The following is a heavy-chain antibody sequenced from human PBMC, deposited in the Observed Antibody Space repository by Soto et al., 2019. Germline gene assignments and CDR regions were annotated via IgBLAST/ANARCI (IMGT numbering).Heavy chain of an antibody. CDR3: ARDRGSYDMDFDY. D-gene: IGHD3-9*01. CDR1: GGTFSSYA. Sequence: SVKVSCKASGGTFSSYAISWVRQAPGQGLEWMGGIIPIFGTANYAQKFQGRVTITADESTSTAYMELSSLRSEDTAVYYCARDRGSYDMDFDYWGQGTLVTVSS. CDR2: IIPIFGTA. J-gene: IGHJ4*02. V-gene: IGHV1-69*13.